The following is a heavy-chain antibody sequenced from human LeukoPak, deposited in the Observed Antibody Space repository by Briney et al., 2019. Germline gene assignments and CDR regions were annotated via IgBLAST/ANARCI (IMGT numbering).Heavy chain of an antibody. J-gene: IGHJ4*02. V-gene: IGHV3-48*03. CDR3: ARAGWELRRSFDY. D-gene: IGHD2-15*01. CDR2: ISSSGSAI. CDR1: GFTFGSYE. Sequence: PGGSLRLSCAASGFTFGSYEMNWVRQAPGKGLEWVSYISSSGSAIYYADSVEGRFTISRDNAKNSLYLQINSLRGEDTAVYYCARAGWELRRSFDYWGQGTLVTVSS.